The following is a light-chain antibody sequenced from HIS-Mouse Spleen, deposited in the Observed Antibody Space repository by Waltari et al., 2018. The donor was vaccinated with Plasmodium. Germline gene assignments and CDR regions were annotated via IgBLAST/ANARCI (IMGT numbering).Light chain of an antibody. CDR3: AAWDDSLNGPV. CDR2: SNH. V-gene: IGLV1-44*01. J-gene: IGLJ3*02. Sequence: QSVLTQPPSASGTPGQRVTIPCSGSSSKIGRNTVTWYQQLPGTAPKLLIDSNHQRPSGVPDRFSGSKSGTSASLAISGLQSEDEADYYCAAWDDSLNGPVFGGGTKLTVL. CDR1: SSKIGRNT.